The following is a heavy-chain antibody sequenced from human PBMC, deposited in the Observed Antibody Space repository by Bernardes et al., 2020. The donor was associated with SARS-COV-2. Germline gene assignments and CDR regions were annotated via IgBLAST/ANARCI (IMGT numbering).Heavy chain of an antibody. CDR2: ICASGGTT. J-gene: IGHJ4*02. Sequence: GGSLRPSCATSGFTFSNNGMGWVRQAPGKGLEWVSSICASGGTTYYADSVKGRFTLSRDNSEDTLFLQMSSLRAEDTAIYFCAKCVYTSGYYGFDYWGQGTLVTVAA. V-gene: IGHV3-23*01. D-gene: IGHD6-19*01. CDR3: AKCVYTSGYYGFDY. CDR1: GFTFSNNG.